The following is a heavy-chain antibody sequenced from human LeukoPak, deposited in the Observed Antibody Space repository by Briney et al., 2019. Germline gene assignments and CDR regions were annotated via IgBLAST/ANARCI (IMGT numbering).Heavy chain of an antibody. D-gene: IGHD6-19*01. Sequence: SETLSLTCTVSGGSISSYYWSWIRQPAGKGLEWIGRIHTSGSTNYNPSLKRRVIMSVDTSKNPFSLKVTSVTAADAAVYYCARAWQWLPLDSWGQGTLVTVSS. CDR3: ARAWQWLPLDS. J-gene: IGHJ4*02. CDR2: IHTSGST. CDR1: GGSISSYY. V-gene: IGHV4-4*07.